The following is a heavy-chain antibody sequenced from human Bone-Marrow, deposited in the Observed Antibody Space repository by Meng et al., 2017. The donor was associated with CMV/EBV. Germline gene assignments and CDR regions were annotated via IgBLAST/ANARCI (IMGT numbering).Heavy chain of an antibody. Sequence: GGSLRLSCAASGFTFSSYWMHWVRQAPGKGLVWVSRINSDGSSTSYADSVKGRFTISRDNAKNTLYLQMNSLRAEDTAVYYCARGKKDFYYDFWSGYGYYYYYGMDVWGQGTTVTVSS. CDR2: INSDGSST. D-gene: IGHD3-3*01. V-gene: IGHV3-74*01. CDR1: GFTFSSYW. CDR3: ARGKKDFYYDFWSGYGYYYYYGMDV. J-gene: IGHJ6*02.